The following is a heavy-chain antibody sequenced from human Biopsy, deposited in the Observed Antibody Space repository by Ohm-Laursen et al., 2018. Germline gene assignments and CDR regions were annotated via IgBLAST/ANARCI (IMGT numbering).Heavy chain of an antibody. D-gene: IGHD3-16*01. Sequence: SLRLSCAASGFTFTSYAMHWVRQAPGKGLEWVAVVWYDGINKFYADSVEGRFTISRDNFKNTMYLEMNSLRPEDTAVYYCARDLGNLRGVMFYLDSWGQGTLVSVSS. CDR1: GFTFTSYA. J-gene: IGHJ4*02. V-gene: IGHV3-33*08. CDR3: ARDLGNLRGVMFYLDS. CDR2: VWYDGINK.